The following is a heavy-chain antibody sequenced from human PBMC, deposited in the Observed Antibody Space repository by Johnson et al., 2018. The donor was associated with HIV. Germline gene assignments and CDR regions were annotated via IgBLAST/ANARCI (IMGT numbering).Heavy chain of an antibody. CDR2: VSYETTNK. V-gene: IGHV3-30-3*01. J-gene: IGHJ3*02. Sequence: VQLVESGGGLVQPGGSLRLSCVASGFTFSSCDMHWVRQAPGKGLEWVAVVSYETTNKHYADSVKGRFTISRDNSKSTLILQMNGLKDEDTAIYYCARELRGPDAFDIWGQGTMVTVSS. CDR3: ARELRGPDAFDI. CDR1: GFTFSSCD.